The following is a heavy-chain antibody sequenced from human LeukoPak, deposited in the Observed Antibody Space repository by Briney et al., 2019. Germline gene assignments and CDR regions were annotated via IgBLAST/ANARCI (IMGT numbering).Heavy chain of an antibody. CDR2: ISAYDGNT. CDR1: GYTFTSYG. CDR3: ARVSSSKGVWFDP. D-gene: IGHD6-6*01. Sequence: GASVKVSCKASGYTFTSYGISWVRQAPGQGLEWMGWISAYDGNTSYAQKLQGRVTMTTDTSTSTAYMELRSLRSDDTAVYYCARVSSSKGVWFDPWGQGTLVTVSS. V-gene: IGHV1-18*01. J-gene: IGHJ5*02.